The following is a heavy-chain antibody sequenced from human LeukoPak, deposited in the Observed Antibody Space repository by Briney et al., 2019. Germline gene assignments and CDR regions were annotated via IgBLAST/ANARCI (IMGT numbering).Heavy chain of an antibody. CDR2: ISGSGGST. Sequence: PGRSLRLSCAASGFTFSSYGMHWVGQAPGKGLEWVSAISGSGGSTYYADSVKGRFTISRDNSKNTLYLQMNSLRAEDTAVYYCAKDHVLDFWGQGTLVTVSS. CDR1: GFTFSSYG. V-gene: IGHV3-23*01. D-gene: IGHD3/OR15-3a*01. CDR3: AKDHVLDF. J-gene: IGHJ4*02.